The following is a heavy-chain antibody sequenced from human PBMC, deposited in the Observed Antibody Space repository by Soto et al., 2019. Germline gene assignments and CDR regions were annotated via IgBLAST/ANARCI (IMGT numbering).Heavy chain of an antibody. CDR1: GFTFSSYA. V-gene: IGHV3-23*01. CDR3: AKAYSSSWVYWYFDL. CDR2: ISGSGGST. J-gene: IGHJ2*01. D-gene: IGHD6-13*01. Sequence: EVQLLESGGGLVQPGGSLRLSCAASGFTFSSYAMSWVRQAPGKGLEWVSAISGSGGSTYYADSVKGRFTISRDNSKKTLYLQMNSLSAEDTAVYYCAKAYSSSWVYWYFDLWGRGTLVTVSS.